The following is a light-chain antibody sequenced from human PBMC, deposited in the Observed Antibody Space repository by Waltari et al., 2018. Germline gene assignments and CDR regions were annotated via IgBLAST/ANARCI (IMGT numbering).Light chain of an antibody. CDR2: EDS. J-gene: IGLJ2*01. V-gene: IGLV3-25*03. CDR3: QSADSSGTYF. CDR1: VLSQRC. Sequence: SYELKQGHWEGVSPGQTARSHCDGDVLSQRCGYWYQQKPGQAPKVVIYEDSEMPSGIPERFSGSSSGTVVTLIISEVQAEDEADYYCQSADSSGTYFFGGGTKLTVL.